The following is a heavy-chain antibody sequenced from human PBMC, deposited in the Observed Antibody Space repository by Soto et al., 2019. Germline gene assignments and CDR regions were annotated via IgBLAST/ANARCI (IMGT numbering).Heavy chain of an antibody. V-gene: IGHV4-39*07. D-gene: IGHD2-21*01. J-gene: IGHJ6*02. Sequence: PSETLSLTCTVSGVSIRSSDCDWVWIRQPPGKGLEYIGTVSYSGSTYYDPSLKSRVTISVDTSKNQFSLKLSSVTAADTAVYYCARDLIGDRYYYYGMDVWGQGTTVTVSS. CDR3: ARDLIGDRYYYYGMDV. CDR2: VSYSGST. CDR1: GVSIRSSDCD.